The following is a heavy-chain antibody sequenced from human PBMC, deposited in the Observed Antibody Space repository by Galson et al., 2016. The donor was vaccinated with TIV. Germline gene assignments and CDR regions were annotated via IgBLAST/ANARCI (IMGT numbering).Heavy chain of an antibody. V-gene: IGHV1-3*01. J-gene: IGHJ4*02. D-gene: IGHD6-19*01. CDR1: GYTFTTYA. CDR3: ARGATSDWPFDY. CDR2: INAGPGDT. Sequence: SVKVSCKASGYTFTTYAIHWVRQAPGHGLEWMGWINAGPGDTKYSQKFQGRVTISRDTSASTAYMELSSLTSEETAMYYCARGATSDWPFDYWGQATLVTVSS.